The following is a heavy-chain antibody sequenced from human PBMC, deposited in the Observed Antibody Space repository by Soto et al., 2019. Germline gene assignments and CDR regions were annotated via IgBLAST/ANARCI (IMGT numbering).Heavy chain of an antibody. J-gene: IGHJ4*02. CDR2: ISTTSGTI. V-gene: IGHV3-48*02. D-gene: IGHD2-15*01. CDR1: GFTLSLYS. Sequence: PGGSLRLSCVVSGFTLSLYSMNWVRQAPGKGLEWVSYISTTSGTIYYAGSVRGRFTISRDNAKNSLDLQMSSLRDEDTAVYYCATSCSGGNCLDYWGQGILVTVSS. CDR3: ATSCSGGNCLDY.